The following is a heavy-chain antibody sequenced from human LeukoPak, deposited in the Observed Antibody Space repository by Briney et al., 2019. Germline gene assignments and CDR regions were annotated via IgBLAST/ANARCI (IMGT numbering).Heavy chain of an antibody. Sequence: SETLSLTCTVSGGSMSSGNYYYWSWIRQPAGKGLDWIGRIYTSGSTNYNPSLKSRVTISIDTSKNQFSLKLSSVTAADTAVYYCARDQMGITAAGSSWGQGTLVTVSS. V-gene: IGHV4-61*02. CDR3: ARDQMGITAAGSS. D-gene: IGHD6-13*01. CDR2: IYTSGST. J-gene: IGHJ4*02. CDR1: GGSMSSGNYYY.